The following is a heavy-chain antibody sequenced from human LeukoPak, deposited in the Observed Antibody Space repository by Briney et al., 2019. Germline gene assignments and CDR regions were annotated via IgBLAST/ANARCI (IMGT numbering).Heavy chain of an antibody. V-gene: IGHV4-59*01. CDR3: ASDPWAQPSQDAFDI. CDR2: IYYTGST. Sequence: SETLSLTCTVSGGSIRSYYWSWIRQPPGKGLEWIGYIYYTGSTNYNPSLKSRVTISVDTSKNQFSLRLSSVTAADTAVYYCASDPWAQPSQDAFDIWGQGTMVTVSS. CDR1: GGSIRSYY. D-gene: IGHD3-16*01. J-gene: IGHJ3*02.